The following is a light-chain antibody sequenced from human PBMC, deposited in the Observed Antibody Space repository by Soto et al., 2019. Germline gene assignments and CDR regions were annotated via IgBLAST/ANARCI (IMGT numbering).Light chain of an antibody. CDR3: CSYAGSYSYV. J-gene: IGLJ1*01. Sequence: QSALTQPRSVSGSPGQSVAISCTGTSSDVGGYNYVSWYQQHPGKAPKLIIYDVTKRPSGVPDRFSGSSSGNTASLTISGLQAEDEADYFCCSYAGSYSYVFGTGTKVT. V-gene: IGLV2-11*01. CDR1: SSDVGGYNY. CDR2: DVT.